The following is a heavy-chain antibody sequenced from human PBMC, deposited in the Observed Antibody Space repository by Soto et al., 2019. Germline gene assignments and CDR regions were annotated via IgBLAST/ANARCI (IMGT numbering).Heavy chain of an antibody. Sequence: QVQLQESGPGLVKPSGTLSLTCAVSGGSISSNNWWSWVSQPPGKGLEWIGEIYHSGSTNYNPSLESRVTILVDKSKNKFSLNLSSVTAADTAVYYCARRTDYYASSGTFDYWGQGTLVTVSS. V-gene: IGHV4-4*02. CDR1: GGSISSNNW. CDR3: ARRTDYYASSGTFDY. D-gene: IGHD3-22*01. CDR2: IYHSGST. J-gene: IGHJ4*02.